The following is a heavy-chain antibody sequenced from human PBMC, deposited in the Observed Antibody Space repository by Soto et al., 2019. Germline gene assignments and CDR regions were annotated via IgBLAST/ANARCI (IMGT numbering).Heavy chain of an antibody. CDR1: GAAINSGGYY. Sequence: QVQLQESGPGLVKPSQTLSLTCTVSGAAINSGGYYWSWVRPRPGKGLEWNVYIYISGSTYYNPSLESRITISLATSQHQFSMQLSAATAADTAVYYCASGDAWEALLAYWGQGTLVTVSS. V-gene: IGHV4-31*03. CDR3: ASGDAWEALLAY. D-gene: IGHD4-17*01. CDR2: IYISGST. J-gene: IGHJ4*02.